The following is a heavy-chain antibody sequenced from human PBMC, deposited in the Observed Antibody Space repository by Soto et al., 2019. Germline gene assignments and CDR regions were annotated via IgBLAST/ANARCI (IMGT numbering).Heavy chain of an antibody. J-gene: IGHJ4*02. V-gene: IGHV5-51*01. CDR1: GYSFASHW. CDR3: ARYSGSYWHSLDF. CDR2: IYPGDSDT. D-gene: IGHD1-26*01. Sequence: GESLKISCKGSGYSFASHWVAWVRQMPEKGLEWIGTIYPGDSDTKYSSAFRGHVTISADTSVSTAYLQWRSLEATDSAIYYCARYSGSYWHSLDFWGQGTLVTVS.